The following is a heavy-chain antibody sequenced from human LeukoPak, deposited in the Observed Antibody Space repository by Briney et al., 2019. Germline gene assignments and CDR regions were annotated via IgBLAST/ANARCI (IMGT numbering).Heavy chain of an antibody. D-gene: IGHD6-13*01. CDR1: GGSISNFY. J-gene: IGHJ4*02. V-gene: IGHV4-4*07. CDR2: IYTSGTT. Sequence: PSETLSLTCIVSGGSISNFYWSWVRQSAGRGLERIGRIYTSGTTNHNPSLKSRVTMSLDTSKNQFSLRLSSVTAADTAIYFCARGFASSWYYFDYWGQGTLVTVSS. CDR3: ARGFASSWYYFDY.